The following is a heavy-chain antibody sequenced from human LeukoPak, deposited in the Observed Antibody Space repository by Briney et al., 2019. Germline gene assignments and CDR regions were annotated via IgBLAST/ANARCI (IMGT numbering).Heavy chain of an antibody. Sequence: SETLSLTCTVSGGSISSYYWSWIRQPPGKVLEWIGYIHYSGSTNYNPSLRSRVTISVDTSKKQFSLKLRSVTAADTAVYYCARTEESGYSYDYFGYYYYMDVWGKGTTVTVSS. CDR2: IHYSGST. CDR3: ARTEESGYSYDYFGYYYYMDV. J-gene: IGHJ6*03. V-gene: IGHV4-59*01. CDR1: GGSISSYY. D-gene: IGHD5-18*01.